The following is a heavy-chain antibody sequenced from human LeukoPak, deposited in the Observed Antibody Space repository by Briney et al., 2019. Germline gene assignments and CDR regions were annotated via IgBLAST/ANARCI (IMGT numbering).Heavy chain of an antibody. CDR1: GYTFTGYY. J-gene: IGHJ4*02. V-gene: IGHV1-69*05. Sequence: SVKVSCKASGYTFTGYYMHWVRQAPGQGLEWMGRIIPIFGTANYAQKFQGRVTITTDESTSTAYMELSSLRSEDTAVYYCARSDFWSGYYTGMWGQGTLVTVSS. D-gene: IGHD3-3*01. CDR2: IIPIFGTA. CDR3: ARSDFWSGYYTGM.